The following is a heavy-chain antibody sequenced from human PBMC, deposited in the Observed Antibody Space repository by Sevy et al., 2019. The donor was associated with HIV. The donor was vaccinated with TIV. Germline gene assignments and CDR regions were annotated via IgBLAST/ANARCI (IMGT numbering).Heavy chain of an antibody. J-gene: IGHJ4*02. Sequence: SETLSLTCSVSGGSISSYFWTWVRQSPGKGLEWIGNIYYTGNTDWSPSLKSRVTLSLDTSKSQFSLTLKSVTAADTAIYFCARDSTTRPRVVDYWGQGTLVTVSS. V-gene: IGHV4-59*01. CDR3: ARDSTTRPRVVDY. CDR2: IYYTGNT. D-gene: IGHD1-1*01. CDR1: GGSISSYF.